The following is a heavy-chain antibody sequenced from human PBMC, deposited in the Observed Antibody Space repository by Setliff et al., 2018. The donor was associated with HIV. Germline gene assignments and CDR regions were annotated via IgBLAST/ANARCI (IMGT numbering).Heavy chain of an antibody. CDR1: GGSITNDNNY. Sequence: SETLSLTCSVSGGSITNDNNYWGWIRQSPGKGLEWIGSIYFNGKTYNNPSLKSRVIMSVDRSRSQLSLKVNSVTAADTATYYCARHPSKGAAFDFWGQGALVTVSS. CDR3: ARHPSKGAAFDF. D-gene: IGHD1-26*01. J-gene: IGHJ4*02. V-gene: IGHV4-39*01. CDR2: IYFNGKT.